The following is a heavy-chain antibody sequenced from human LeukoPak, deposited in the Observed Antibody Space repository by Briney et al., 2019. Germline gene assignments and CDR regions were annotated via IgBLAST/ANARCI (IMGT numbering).Heavy chain of an antibody. Sequence: SETLCLTCTVSGGSISSYYWSWIRQPPGKGLEWIGYISNSGSTKYNPSLKSRVTISVDTSKNLFSLKLTSMTAADTAVYYCARCRDEFADYGFTSWGPGTLVTVSS. V-gene: IGHV4-59*01. D-gene: IGHD4-17*01. CDR3: ARCRDEFADYGFTS. J-gene: IGHJ5*02. CDR2: ISNSGST. CDR1: GGSISSYY.